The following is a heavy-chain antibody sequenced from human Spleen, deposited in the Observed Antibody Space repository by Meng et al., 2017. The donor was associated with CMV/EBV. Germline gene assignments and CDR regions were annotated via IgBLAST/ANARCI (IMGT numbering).Heavy chain of an antibody. CDR3: TSGYCNNSKCYTYFDP. J-gene: IGHJ4*02. Sequence: TISNVWMSWVRQAPGKGLEWAGRIKSKSDGGTTDYAAPVTGRFTISRDDSKNTLYLQMNSLRSEDTAVYYCTSGYCNNSKCYTYFDPWGQGTLVTVSS. CDR1: TISNVW. V-gene: IGHV3-15*01. D-gene: IGHD2-2*02. CDR2: IKSKSDGGTT.